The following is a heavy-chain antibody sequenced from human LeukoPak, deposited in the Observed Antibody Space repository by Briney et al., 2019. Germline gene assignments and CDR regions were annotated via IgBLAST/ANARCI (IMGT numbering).Heavy chain of an antibody. D-gene: IGHD1-26*01. Sequence: GGSLRLSCAASGFTLSNYWISWVRQAPGKGLEWVANIKLDRSEKYYMNSVKGRFTISRDNAKNSLSLQMSSLRAEDTAVYYCARETRGSYVPGLDSWGQGTLVTVSS. CDR1: GFTLSNYW. CDR3: ARETRGSYVPGLDS. J-gene: IGHJ4*02. CDR2: IKLDRSEK. V-gene: IGHV3-7*01.